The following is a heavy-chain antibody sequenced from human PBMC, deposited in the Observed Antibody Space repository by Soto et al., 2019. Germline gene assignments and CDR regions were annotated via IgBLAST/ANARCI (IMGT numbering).Heavy chain of an antibody. D-gene: IGHD2-2*01. CDR2: INPNSGGT. CDR1: GYTFTGYY. J-gene: IGHJ4*02. Sequence: ASVKVSCKASGYTFTGYYMHWVRQAPGQGLEWKGWINPNSGGTNYAQKFQGWVTMTRDTSISTAYMELSRLRSDDTAVYYCARDAESNCSSTSCPRGDFDYWGQGTLVTVSS. CDR3: ARDAESNCSSTSCPRGDFDY. V-gene: IGHV1-2*04.